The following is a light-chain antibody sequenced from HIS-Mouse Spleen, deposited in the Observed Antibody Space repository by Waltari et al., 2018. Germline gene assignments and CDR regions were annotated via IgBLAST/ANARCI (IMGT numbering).Light chain of an antibody. V-gene: IGLV2-14*03. J-gene: IGLJ2*01. CDR3: SSYTSSSFNVV. CDR2: DVS. CDR1: SSDVGGYTY. Sequence: QSALTQPASVSGSPGQSITLSCTGTSSDVGGYTYVSWYQQPPGKAPKLIIYDVSNRPSGVSNRFSGSKSGNTASLTISGLQAEDEADYYCSSYTSSSFNVVFGGGTKLTVL.